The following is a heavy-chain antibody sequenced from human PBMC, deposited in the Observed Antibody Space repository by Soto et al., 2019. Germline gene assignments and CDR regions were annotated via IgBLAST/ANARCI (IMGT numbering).Heavy chain of an antibody. D-gene: IGHD6-25*01. V-gene: IGHV3-23*01. Sequence: GGSLRLTCAASGFTFSSYAMSWVRQAPGKGLEWVSAIRGSGGSTYYGDSVKGRFTISRENSKNTINLQMNSERDEDTDVYCCAREHEESRIAAAGTLGFWGQGTLVTVSS. CDR1: GFTFSSYA. CDR2: IRGSGGST. CDR3: AREHEESRIAAAGTLGF. J-gene: IGHJ4*01.